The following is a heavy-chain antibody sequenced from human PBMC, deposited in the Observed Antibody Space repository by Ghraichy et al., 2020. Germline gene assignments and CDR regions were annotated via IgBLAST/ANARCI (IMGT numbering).Heavy chain of an antibody. V-gene: IGHV3-33*01. CDR3: ARGVPGSVNLYGMEA. CDR1: GFTFSNYG. D-gene: IGHD3-10*01. CDR2: IWYDGNNK. J-gene: IGHJ6*02. Sequence: LSLTCAASGFTFSNYGMHWVRQAPGKGLEWVAVIWYDGNNKYYADSVKGRFTISRDNSKNTLYLQMKSLKAEDTAMYYCARGVPGSVNLYGMEAWGQGTTVTVSS.